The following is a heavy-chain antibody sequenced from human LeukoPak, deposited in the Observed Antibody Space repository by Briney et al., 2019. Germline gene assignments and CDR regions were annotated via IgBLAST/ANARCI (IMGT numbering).Heavy chain of an antibody. CDR2: IDPSGGDT. CDR3: ARGRWELLTANRGGNWFDP. Sequence: ASVKVSCKASGYTFTSYYMHWVRLAPGQGLEWMGIIDPSGGDTTYAPKFQDRVTMTRDTSISTAYMELSRLRSDDTAVYYCARGRWELLTANRGGNWFDPWGQGTLVTVSS. CDR1: GYTFTSYY. D-gene: IGHD1-26*01. V-gene: IGHV1-46*01. J-gene: IGHJ5*02.